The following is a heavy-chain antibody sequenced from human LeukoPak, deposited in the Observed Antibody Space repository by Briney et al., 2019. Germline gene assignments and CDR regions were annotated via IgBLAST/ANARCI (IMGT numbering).Heavy chain of an antibody. CDR2: INPSGGST. V-gene: IGHV1-46*01. Sequence: ASVNVSFTASGYTFTIYYMHWVRQAPGQGLEWMGIINPSGGSTSYAQKFQGRVTMTRDTSTSTVYMELSSLRSEDTAVYYCARGPKVLRFLEWLPLIEGGNNWFDPWGQGTLVTVSS. CDR3: ARGPKVLRFLEWLPLIEGGNNWFDP. CDR1: GYTFTIYY. D-gene: IGHD3-3*01. J-gene: IGHJ5*02.